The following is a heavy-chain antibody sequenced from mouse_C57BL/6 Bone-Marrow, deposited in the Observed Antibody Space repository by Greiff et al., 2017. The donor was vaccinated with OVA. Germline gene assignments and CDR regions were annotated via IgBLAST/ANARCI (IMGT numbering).Heavy chain of an antibody. J-gene: IGHJ3*01. Sequence: QVQLQQSGAELVRPGTSVKVSCKASGYAFTNYLIEWVKQRPGQGLEWIGVINPGSGGTKYNEKFKGKATLTADKSSSTAYMQLSSLTSEDSAVYFCARQGNYDLFAYWGQGTLVTVSA. V-gene: IGHV1-54*01. CDR3: ARQGNYDLFAY. CDR1: GYAFTNYL. CDR2: INPGSGGT. D-gene: IGHD2-1*01.